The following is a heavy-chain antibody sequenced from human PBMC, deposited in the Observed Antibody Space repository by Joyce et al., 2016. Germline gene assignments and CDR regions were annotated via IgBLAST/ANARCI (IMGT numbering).Heavy chain of an antibody. CDR1: GFSFSGYY. J-gene: IGHJ4*02. CDR2: INPDRGDT. D-gene: IGHD4-23*01. Sequence: QVQLVQSGAEVKNPGASVKVSCKASGFSFSGYYIHWVRQAPGQGLEWMGWINPDRGDTIYAQKFQGRVTMTRDTSISTVYLELGRLTSDDTALYYCAREYGGTFYFDYWGQVNLVTVSS. V-gene: IGHV1-2*02. CDR3: AREYGGTFYFDY.